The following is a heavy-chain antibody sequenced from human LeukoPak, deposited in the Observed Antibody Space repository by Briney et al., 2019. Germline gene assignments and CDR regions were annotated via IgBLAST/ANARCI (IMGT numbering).Heavy chain of an antibody. Sequence: GESLKISCKGSGYSFTSYWIGWVRQMPGKGLEWMGIIYPGDSDTRYSPSFQGQVTISADKSISTAYLQWSSLKASDTAMYYCARQHYDYVWGSYRYGVPTPWAFDIWGQGTMVTVSS. V-gene: IGHV5-51*01. CDR3: ARQHYDYVWGSYRYGVPTPWAFDI. CDR1: GYSFTSYW. D-gene: IGHD3-16*02. J-gene: IGHJ3*02. CDR2: IYPGDSDT.